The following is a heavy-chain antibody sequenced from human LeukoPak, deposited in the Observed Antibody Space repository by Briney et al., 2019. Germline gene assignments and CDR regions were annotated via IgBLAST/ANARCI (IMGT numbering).Heavy chain of an antibody. D-gene: IGHD2-15*01. V-gene: IGHV4-38-2*02. CDR3: AKDLLRWAFDY. Sequence: PSETLSLTCTVSGYSISSGYYWGWIRQPPGKGLEWIGSIYYSGSTYYSPSLKSRVTISLDTSKNQFSLKLSSVTAADAAVYYCAKDLLRWAFDYWGQGTLVTVSS. CDR1: GYSISSGYY. CDR2: IYYSGST. J-gene: IGHJ4*02.